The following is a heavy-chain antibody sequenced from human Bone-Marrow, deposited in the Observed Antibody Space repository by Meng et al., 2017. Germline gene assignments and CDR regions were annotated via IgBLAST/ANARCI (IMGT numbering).Heavy chain of an antibody. CDR2: ISGSGAST. J-gene: IGHJ4*02. Sequence: GEALKISCAASGCTFSSYAMSWVRQAPGKGLEWVSAISGSGASTYYADSVKGRFTISRDNSKNTLYLQMNSLRAEDTAVYYCAKVYSSGGGAWEYFDYWGQGTLVTVSS. D-gene: IGHD6-19*01. CDR1: GCTFSSYA. V-gene: IGHV3-23*01. CDR3: AKVYSSGGGAWEYFDY.